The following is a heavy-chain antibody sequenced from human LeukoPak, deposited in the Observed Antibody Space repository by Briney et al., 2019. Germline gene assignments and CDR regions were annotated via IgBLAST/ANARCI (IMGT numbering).Heavy chain of an antibody. Sequence: GASVKVSCKASGYTFTSYYMHWERQAPGQGLEWMGIINPSGGSTSYAQKFQGRVTMTRDTSTSTVYMELSSLRSEDTAVYYCASENYYDSSDNYGPYGYWGQGTLVTVSS. D-gene: IGHD3-22*01. J-gene: IGHJ4*02. V-gene: IGHV1-46*03. CDR1: GYTFTSYY. CDR3: ASENYYDSSDNYGPYGY. CDR2: INPSGGST.